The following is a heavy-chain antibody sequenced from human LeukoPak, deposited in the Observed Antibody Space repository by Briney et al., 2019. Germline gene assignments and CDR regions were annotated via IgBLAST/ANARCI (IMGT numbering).Heavy chain of an antibody. V-gene: IGHV1-69*04. Sequence: SVTLSFKSSGGTFSSCAISWVRHPPGQGLEWMGIIIPSLDVANYAQKFQGRVTITAYKSTSTVYMELSSLKSEDTAVYYCVYCRGGSCFASNWFVPCGQGALVTVPS. CDR1: GGTFSSCA. CDR2: IIPSLDVA. J-gene: IGHJ5*02. D-gene: IGHD2-15*01. CDR3: VYCRGGSCFASNWFVP.